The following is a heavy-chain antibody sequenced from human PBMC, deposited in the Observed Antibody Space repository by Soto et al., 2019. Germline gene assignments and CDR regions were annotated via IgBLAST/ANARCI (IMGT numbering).Heavy chain of an antibody. CDR2: IHHHGST. V-gene: IGHV4-4*02. CDR3: ARTSYYDSTGYYNMDV. Sequence: QVQLQESGPGLVQPSGTLSLTCAVSGGSISSGNWWAWVRQSPGKGLQWIGEIHHHGSTNYNPSLKSRVTISVDQSKDQFSLKLTSVTAADTADYYCARTSYYDSTGYYNMDVWGQGTTVTISS. J-gene: IGHJ6*02. CDR1: GGSISSGNW. D-gene: IGHD3-22*01.